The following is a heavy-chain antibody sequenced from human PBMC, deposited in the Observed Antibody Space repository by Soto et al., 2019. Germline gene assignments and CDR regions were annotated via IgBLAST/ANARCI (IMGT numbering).Heavy chain of an antibody. CDR1: GFTFSSYS. V-gene: IGHV3-21*01. D-gene: IGHD6-6*01. CDR3: ARLRYRRSSVRFWDY. J-gene: IGHJ4*02. Sequence: EVQLVESGGGLVKPGGSLRLSCAASGFTFSSYSMNWVRQAPGKGLEWVSSISSSSSYIYYADSVKGRFTISRDNAKNSLYLQMNSLRAEDTAVYYCARLRYRRSSVRFWDYWGQGTLVTVSS. CDR2: ISSSSSYI.